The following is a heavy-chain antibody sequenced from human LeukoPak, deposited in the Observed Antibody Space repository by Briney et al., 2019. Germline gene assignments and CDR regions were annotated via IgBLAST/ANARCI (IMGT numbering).Heavy chain of an antibody. V-gene: IGHV3-21*01. CDR2: ISSSSSYI. J-gene: IGHJ6*03. Sequence: GGSLRLSCAASGFTSSSYSMNWVRQAPGKGLEWVSSISSSSSYIYYADSVKGRFTISRDNAKNSLYLQMNSLRAEDTAVYYCARDLYYYDSSAHGGDYYYMDVWGKGTTVTVSS. D-gene: IGHD3-22*01. CDR3: ARDLYYYDSSAHGGDYYYMDV. CDR1: GFTSSSYS.